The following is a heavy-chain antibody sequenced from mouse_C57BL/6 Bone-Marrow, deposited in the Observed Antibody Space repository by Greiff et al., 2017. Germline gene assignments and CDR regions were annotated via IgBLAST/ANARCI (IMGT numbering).Heavy chain of an antibody. CDR2: ISSGGSYT. J-gene: IGHJ3*01. Sequence: DVKLVESGGDLVKPGGSLKLSCAASGFTFSSYGMSWVRQTPDKRLEWVATISSGGSYTYYPDSVKGRCTISRDNAKNTLYLQMSSLKSEDTAMYYCASPGFAWFAYWGQGTLVTVSA. V-gene: IGHV5-6*02. CDR3: ASPGFAWFAY. CDR1: GFTFSSYG.